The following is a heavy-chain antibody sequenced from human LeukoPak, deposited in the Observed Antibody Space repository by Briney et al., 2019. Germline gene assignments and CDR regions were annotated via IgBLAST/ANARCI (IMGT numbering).Heavy chain of an antibody. V-gene: IGHV3-21*01. J-gene: IGHJ4*02. CDR1: GFTFSSYS. Sequence: GGSLRLSCAASGFTFSSYSMNWVRQAPGKGLEWVSSISSSGSYIYYADSVKGRFTISRDNAKNSLYLQMNSLRAEDTAVYYCARKLNYFDYWGQGTLVTVSS. CDR3: ARKLNYFDY. CDR2: ISSSGSYI. D-gene: IGHD1-7*01.